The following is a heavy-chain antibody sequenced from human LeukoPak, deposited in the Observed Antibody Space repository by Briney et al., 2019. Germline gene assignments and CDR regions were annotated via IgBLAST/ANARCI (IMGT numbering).Heavy chain of an antibody. V-gene: IGHV1-18*01. J-gene: IGHJ4*02. CDR3: ARTGYGSGTYYIDY. Sequence: ASVKVSCKASGHTFTSYGISWVRQAPGQGLEWMGWISAFKGNTNYAQKLQGRVTMTTDTSTSTAYMELRSLRSDDTAVYYCARTGYGSGTYYIDYWGQGTLVTVSS. CDR2: ISAFKGNT. CDR1: GHTFTSYG. D-gene: IGHD3-10*01.